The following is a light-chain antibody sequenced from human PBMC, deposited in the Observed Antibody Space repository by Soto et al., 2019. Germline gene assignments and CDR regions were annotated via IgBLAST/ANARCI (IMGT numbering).Light chain of an antibody. V-gene: IGKV3-20*01. CDR1: QSVSSNF. CDR3: QQYGSLPVT. CDR2: DAS. J-gene: IGKJ3*01. Sequence: IVLTQSPGTLSFSPGERATLSCRASQSVSSNFLAWYQQKPGQAPRLLIYDASSRPTGIPDRFSGSGSGTDFTLTISRLEPEDFAVYYCQQYGSLPVTFGPGTTVDIK.